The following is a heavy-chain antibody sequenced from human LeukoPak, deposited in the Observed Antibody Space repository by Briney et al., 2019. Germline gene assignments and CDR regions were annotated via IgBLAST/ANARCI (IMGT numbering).Heavy chain of an antibody. CDR1: GDSINSLDL. CDR2: MYLSGTT. J-gene: IGHJ4*02. D-gene: IGHD3-22*01. CDR3: AGLVGRYSSGLYYYYFDY. Sequence: SETLSLTCTVSGDSINSLDLWSWVRQPPGKGLEWIGEMYLSGTTHSNPSVKSRVTISIDKSKNQFFLNLSSVTAADTAVYYCAGLVGRYSSGLYYYYFDYWARGPWSPSPQ. V-gene: IGHV4-4*02.